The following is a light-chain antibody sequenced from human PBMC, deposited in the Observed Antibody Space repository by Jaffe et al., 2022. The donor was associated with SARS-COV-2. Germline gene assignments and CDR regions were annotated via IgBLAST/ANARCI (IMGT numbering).Light chain of an antibody. CDR1: QSVSSRY. Sequence: EIVLTQSPGTLSLSPGERATLSCRASQSVSSRYLVWYQQKRGQAPRLLVYGASSRATGIPDRFSGSGSGTGFTLTISRLEPEDFAVYYCQLYGSSPLYIFGQGTKLEIK. CDR2: GAS. J-gene: IGKJ2*01. V-gene: IGKV3-20*01. CDR3: QLYGSSPLYI.